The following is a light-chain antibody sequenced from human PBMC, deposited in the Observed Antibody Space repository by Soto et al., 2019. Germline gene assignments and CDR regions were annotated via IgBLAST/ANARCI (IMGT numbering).Light chain of an antibody. CDR2: GAS. CDR3: QQTLGTPQT. Sequence: DIQMTQSPSSLSASVGDRITITCRASQSVTSYLNWYQQKPGKAPELLIHGASRLQSGVPSSFSGSGSGTDFTLTISSLQHEDFPTYYCQQTLGTPQTFGQGTKADI. CDR1: QSVTSY. V-gene: IGKV1-39*01. J-gene: IGKJ1*01.